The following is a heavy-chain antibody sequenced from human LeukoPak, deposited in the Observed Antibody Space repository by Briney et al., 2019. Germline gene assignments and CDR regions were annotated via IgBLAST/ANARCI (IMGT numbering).Heavy chain of an antibody. CDR2: ISSNGGST. Sequence: GGSLRLSCSASGFTFSSYAMHWVRQAPGKGLECVSAISSNGGSTYYADSVKGRFTISRDNSKNTLYLQMSSLRAEDTAVYYCVKDLGYSGYAFDYWGQGTLVTVSS. J-gene: IGHJ4*02. CDR3: VKDLGYSGYAFDY. D-gene: IGHD5-12*01. V-gene: IGHV3-64D*06. CDR1: GFTFSSYA.